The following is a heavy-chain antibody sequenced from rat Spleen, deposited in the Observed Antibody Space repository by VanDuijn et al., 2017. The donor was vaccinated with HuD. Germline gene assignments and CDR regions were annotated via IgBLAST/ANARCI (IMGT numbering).Heavy chain of an antibody. CDR3: ATGGTYYPFAY. D-gene: IGHD1-12*02. V-gene: IGHV5-29*01. Sequence: EVQLVESDGGLVQPGRSLKLSCAVSGFTFRDYGMAWVRQAPTKGLEWVATISYGDSSGHSSTYHRDSVKGRFTISRDIAKSTLSLQMDSLRSEDTATYYCATGGTYYPFAYWGQGTLVTVSS. J-gene: IGHJ3*01. CDR2: ISYGDSSGHSST. CDR1: GFTFRDYG.